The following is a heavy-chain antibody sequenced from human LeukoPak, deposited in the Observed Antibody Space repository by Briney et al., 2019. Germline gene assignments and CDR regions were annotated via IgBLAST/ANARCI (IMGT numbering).Heavy chain of an antibody. CDR2: IIPIFGTA. CDR1: GGTFSSYA. J-gene: IGHJ4*02. D-gene: IGHD3-16*01. V-gene: IGHV1-69*05. CDR3: ARGSYDYVWGSPTPYYFDY. Sequence: SVKVSCKASGGTFSSYAISWVRQAPGQGLEWMGRIIPIFGTANYAQKFQGRVTITTDESTSTAYMELSSPRSEDTAVYYCARGSYDYVWGSPTPYYFDYWGQGTLVTVSS.